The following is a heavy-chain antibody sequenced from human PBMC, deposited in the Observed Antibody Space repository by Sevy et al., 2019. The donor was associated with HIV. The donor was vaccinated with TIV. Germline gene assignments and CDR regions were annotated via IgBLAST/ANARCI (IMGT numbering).Heavy chain of an antibody. V-gene: IGHV1-18*01. J-gene: IGHJ4*02. Sequence: ASVKVSCKASGYTFTSYGISWVRQAPGQGLEWMGWISAYNGNTNYAQKLQGRVTMTTDTSTSTAYMELMSLRSDDTAVYYCARGLTVTKRLGVAYYFDYWGQGTLVTVSS. D-gene: IGHD4-4*01. CDR1: GYTFTSYG. CDR2: ISAYNGNT. CDR3: ARGLTVTKRLGVAYYFDY.